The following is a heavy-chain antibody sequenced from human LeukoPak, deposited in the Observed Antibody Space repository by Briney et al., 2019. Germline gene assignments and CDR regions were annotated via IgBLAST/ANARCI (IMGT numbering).Heavy chain of an antibody. CDR3: ARDRAGYCSDTSCP. J-gene: IGHJ5*02. V-gene: IGHV3-53*01. CDR1: GFTVPDNY. Sequence: PGGSLRLSCAASGFTVPDNYMNWVRQSSGEGLEWVSVIYGGGDTNYADSVKGRFIISRDTSKNTLYLQMNSLGAEDTAAYYCARDRAGYCSDTSCPWGQGTLVTVSS. D-gene: IGHD2-2*03. CDR2: IYGGGDT.